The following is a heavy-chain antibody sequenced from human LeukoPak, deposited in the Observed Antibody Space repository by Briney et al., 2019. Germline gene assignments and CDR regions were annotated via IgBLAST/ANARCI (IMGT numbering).Heavy chain of an antibody. V-gene: IGHV5-51*01. CDR1: GYSFTSYW. J-gene: IGHJ5*02. Sequence: GESLKISFKGSGYSFTSYWIGWVRQMPGKGLEWMGIIYPGDSDTRYSPSFQGQVTTSHDQSIRTAYLQWSSLKASDTAMYYCARLYDRGFDPWGQGTLVTVSS. CDR2: IYPGDSDT. D-gene: IGHD3-3*01. CDR3: ARLYDRGFDP.